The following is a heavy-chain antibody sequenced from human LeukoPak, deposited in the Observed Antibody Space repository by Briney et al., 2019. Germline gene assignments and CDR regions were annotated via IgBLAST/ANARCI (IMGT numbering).Heavy chain of an antibody. CDR1: RGSISSEF. V-gene: IGHV4-59*08. J-gene: IGHJ4*02. CDR3: ARQAYCSGTSCYPFDY. CDR2: IHYSGST. Sequence: KPSETLSLTCTVSRGSISSEFWSCIRQPPGKGLEWIGYIHYSGSTSYNPSLKSRVTISVDTSENQFSLKLDSVTAADTAVYYCARQAYCSGTSCYPFDYWGQGTLVTVSS. D-gene: IGHD2-2*01.